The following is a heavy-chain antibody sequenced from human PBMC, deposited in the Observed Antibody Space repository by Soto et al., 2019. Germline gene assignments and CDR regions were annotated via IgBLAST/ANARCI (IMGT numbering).Heavy chain of an antibody. J-gene: IGHJ4*02. V-gene: IGHV4-61*01. CDR2: IYYSGST. D-gene: IGHD3-22*01. CDR3: ARVIGDGHYYDNPFGVNFDY. CDR1: GGSVSSGSYY. Sequence: TSETLSLTCTVSGGSVSSGSYYWSWIRQPPGKGLEWIGYIYYSGSTNYNPSLKSRVTISVDTSKNQFSLKLSSVTAADTAVYYCARVIGDGHYYDNPFGVNFDYWGQGTLVTVSS.